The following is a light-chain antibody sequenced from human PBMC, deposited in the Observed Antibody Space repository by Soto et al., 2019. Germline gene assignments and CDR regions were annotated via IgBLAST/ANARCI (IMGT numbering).Light chain of an antibody. CDR3: QQYDTSSAT. Sequence: EIVLTQSPSTLSVSAGERATLSCRASQSVANYFVAWYQQRPGQPPRLLIYGAWSRASGIPDRFSGSASGTDFTLTISRLEPEDFAVYYCQQYDTSSATFGQGTKVDIK. V-gene: IGKV3-20*01. J-gene: IGKJ1*01. CDR1: QSVANYF. CDR2: GAW.